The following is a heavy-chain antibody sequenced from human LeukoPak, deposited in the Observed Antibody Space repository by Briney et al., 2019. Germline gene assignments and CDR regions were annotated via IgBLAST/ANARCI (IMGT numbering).Heavy chain of an antibody. V-gene: IGHV3-30*02. Sequence: GGSLRLSCATSAFTFRSYGMHWVRQAQDKGLEWVAFIRYDGSNKYYADSVKGRFTISRDNSKNTLYLQMNSLRAEDTAVYYCAREFYGLGSFVDYWGQGTLVTVSS. D-gene: IGHD3-10*01. CDR3: AREFYGLGSFVDY. CDR1: AFTFRSYG. J-gene: IGHJ4*02. CDR2: IRYDGSNK.